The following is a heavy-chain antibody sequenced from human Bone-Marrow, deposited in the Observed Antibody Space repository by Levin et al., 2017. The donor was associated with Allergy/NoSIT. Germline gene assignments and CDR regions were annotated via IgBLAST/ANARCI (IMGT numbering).Heavy chain of an antibody. V-gene: IGHV1-18*01. CDR1: GYTFTSYG. D-gene: IGHD6-25*01. J-gene: IGHJ3*02. Sequence: GASVKVSCKASGYTFTSYGISWVRQAPGQGLEWMGWISAYNGNTNYAQKLQGRVTMTTDTSTSTAYMELRSLRSDDTAVYYCARDYPRLTDTSDAFDIWGQGTMVTVSS. CDR2: ISAYNGNT. CDR3: ARDYPRLTDTSDAFDI.